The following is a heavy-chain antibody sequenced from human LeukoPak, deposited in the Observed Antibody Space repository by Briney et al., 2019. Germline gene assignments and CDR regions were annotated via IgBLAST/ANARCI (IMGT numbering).Heavy chain of an antibody. Sequence: SETLSLTCTVSGGSISSGDYYWSWIRQPPGKGLEWIGYIYYSGSTYYNPSLKSRVTISVDTSKNQFSLKLSSVTAADTAVYYCAREGGYYDFWSGQNLAHFDPWGQGTLVTVSS. D-gene: IGHD3-3*01. J-gene: IGHJ5*02. CDR3: AREGGYYDFWSGQNLAHFDP. CDR1: GGSISSGDYY. V-gene: IGHV4-30-4*01. CDR2: IYYSGST.